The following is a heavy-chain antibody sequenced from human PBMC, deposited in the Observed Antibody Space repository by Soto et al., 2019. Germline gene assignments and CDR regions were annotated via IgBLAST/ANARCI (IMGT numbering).Heavy chain of an antibody. CDR2: ISSSSSTI. J-gene: IGHJ4*02. D-gene: IGHD2-21*01. Sequence: GVSLRLSCSASGFTLSSYSMNWVRQAPGKGLEWVSYISSSSSTIYYADSLKGRFTISRDNAKNSLYLQMNSLRDEDTAVYYCARASGDCGRGYFGYWGKGTMVTVSS. CDR3: ARASGDCGRGYFGY. CDR1: GFTLSSYS. V-gene: IGHV3-48*02.